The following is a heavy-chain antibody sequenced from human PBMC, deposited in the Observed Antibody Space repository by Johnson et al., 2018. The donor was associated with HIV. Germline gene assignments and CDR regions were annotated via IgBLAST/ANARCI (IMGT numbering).Heavy chain of an antibody. CDR1: GFTFSSYW. D-gene: IGHD1-26*01. J-gene: IGHJ3*02. CDR2: IKQDGSEN. V-gene: IGHV3-7*03. CDR3: TKGKIGGGSYSAPDAFDM. Sequence: EVQLVESGGGLVQPGGSLRLSCAASGFTFSSYWMSWVRQAPGTGLEWVANIKQDGSENYYVDPVKGRFTISRDNAKNSLYLQMNSLRAEDTAVYYCTKGKIGGGSYSAPDAFDMWGQGTMVTVAS.